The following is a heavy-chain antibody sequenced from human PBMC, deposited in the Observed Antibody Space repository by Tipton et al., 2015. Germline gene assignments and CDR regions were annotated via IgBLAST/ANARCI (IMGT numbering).Heavy chain of an antibody. CDR1: GGSININNYY. CDR3: ARVSHFGDIXS. V-gene: IGHV4-39*01. CDR2: IYYSGTP. J-gene: IGHJ5*01. D-gene: IGHD3-10*01. Sequence: TLSLTCTVSGGSININNYYWGWIRQPPGKGLERIANIYYSGTPFYNLALKSRVTIYVDKSKNQFTLQVTSANPTDTAVYYCARVSHFGDIXSXGHGPLVXXPS.